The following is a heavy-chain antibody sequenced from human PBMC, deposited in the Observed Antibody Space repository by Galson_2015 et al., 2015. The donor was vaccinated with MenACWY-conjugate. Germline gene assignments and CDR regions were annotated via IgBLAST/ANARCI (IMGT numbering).Heavy chain of an antibody. V-gene: IGHV2-70*11. CDR2: IDWDDDK. CDR3: ARVYSSVPGDYYYGMDV. J-gene: IGHJ6*02. Sequence: PALVKPTQTLTLTCTFSGFSLSTSGLCVSWIRQPPGKALEWLARIDWDDDKYYSTSLKTRLTISKDTSKNQVVLTMTNMDPVDTATYYCARVYSSVPGDYYYGMDVWGQGTTVTVSS. D-gene: IGHD6-25*01. CDR1: GFSLSTSGLC.